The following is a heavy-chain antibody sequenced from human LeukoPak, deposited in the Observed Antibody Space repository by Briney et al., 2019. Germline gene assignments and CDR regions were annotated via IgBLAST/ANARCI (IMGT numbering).Heavy chain of an antibody. V-gene: IGHV3-30*03. Sequence: GRSLRLSCAASGFTFSSYGMHWVRQAPGKGLEWVAVISYDGSNKYYADSVKGRFTISRDNSKNTLYLQMNSLRAEDTAVYYCTSDSGTHEDYWGQGTLVTVSS. J-gene: IGHJ4*02. CDR1: GFTFSSYG. CDR2: ISYDGSNK. D-gene: IGHD1-26*01. CDR3: TSDSGTHEDY.